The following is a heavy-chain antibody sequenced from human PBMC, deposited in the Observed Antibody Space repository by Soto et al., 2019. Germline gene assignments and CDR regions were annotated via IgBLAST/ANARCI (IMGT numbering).Heavy chain of an antibody. CDR2: IIPIFGTA. CDR1: GGTFSSYA. D-gene: IGHD2-8*01. Sequence: SVKVSCKASGGTFSSYAINWVRQAPGQGLEWMGGIIPIFGTANYAQKFQGRVTITADESTSTAYMELSSLRSEDTAVYYCAREGRYCTNGVCYSHYYYYGMDVWGQGTTVTVSS. CDR3: AREGRYCTNGVCYSHYYYYGMDV. V-gene: IGHV1-69*13. J-gene: IGHJ6*02.